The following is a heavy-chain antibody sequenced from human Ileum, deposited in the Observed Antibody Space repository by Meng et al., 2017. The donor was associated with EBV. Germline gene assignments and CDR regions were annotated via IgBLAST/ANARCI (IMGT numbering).Heavy chain of an antibody. CDR1: GGPINSSSYY. Sequence: SGPGPVKPSETLSLACTVSGGPINSSSYYWGWIRQPPGKGLEWIGSIYYSGRTYYNPSLKSRVTISVDTSKNQFSLKLSSVTAADTAVYYCARPIAAAGWFDPWGQGTLVTVSS. V-gene: IGHV4-39*01. J-gene: IGHJ5*02. CDR3: ARPIAAAGWFDP. CDR2: IYYSGRT. D-gene: IGHD6-13*01.